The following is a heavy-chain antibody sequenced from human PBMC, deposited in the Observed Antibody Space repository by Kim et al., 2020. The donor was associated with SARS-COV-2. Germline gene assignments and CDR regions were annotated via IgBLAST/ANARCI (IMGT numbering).Heavy chain of an antibody. CDR2: IYYSGST. CDR3: AMTYYYGSGSYRGPFDY. Sequence: SETLSLTCTVSGGSISSSSYYWGWIRQPPGKGLEWIGSIYYSGSTYYNPSLKSRVTISVDTSKNQFSLKLSSVTAADTAVYYCAMTYYYGSGSYRGPFDYWGQGTLVTVSS. D-gene: IGHD3-10*01. V-gene: IGHV4-39*01. CDR1: GGSISSSSYY. J-gene: IGHJ4*02.